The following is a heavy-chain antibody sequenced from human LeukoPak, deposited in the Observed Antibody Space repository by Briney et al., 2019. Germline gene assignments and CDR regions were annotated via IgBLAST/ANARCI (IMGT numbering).Heavy chain of an antibody. J-gene: IGHJ4*02. D-gene: IGHD3-22*01. CDR2: IYYSGST. CDR3: ARLYYYDSSGLDY. CDR1: GGSISSGDYY. Sequence: SETLSLTCTVSGGSISSGDYYWSWIRQPPGKGLEWIGYIYYSGSTYYNPSPKSRVTISVDTSKNQFSLKLSSVTAADTAVYYCARLYYYDSSGLDYWGQGTLVTVSS. V-gene: IGHV4-30-4*08.